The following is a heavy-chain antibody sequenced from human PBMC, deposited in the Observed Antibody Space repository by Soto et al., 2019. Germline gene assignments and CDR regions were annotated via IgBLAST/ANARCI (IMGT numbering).Heavy chain of an antibody. Sequence: QVQLVQSGPEVKKPGASVKVSCKASGYTFINYAITWVRQAPGQGLEWMGWINTYNGNTNYAENLQGRVTMTTDTSTSTAYMELRSLRSDDTAVYYCAKSPRGDMATDWGQGTLVTVSS. CDR2: INTYNGNT. J-gene: IGHJ4*02. D-gene: IGHD5-12*01. CDR1: GYTFINYA. CDR3: AKSPRGDMATD. V-gene: IGHV1-18*01.